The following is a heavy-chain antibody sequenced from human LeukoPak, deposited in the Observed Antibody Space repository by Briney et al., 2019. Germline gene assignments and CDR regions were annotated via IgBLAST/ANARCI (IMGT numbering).Heavy chain of an antibody. CDR1: GFSLSTSGMC. CDR3: ARNLDQYSLDY. V-gene: IGHV2-70*11. D-gene: IGHD1/OR15-1a*01. J-gene: IGHJ4*02. Sequence: SGPALVKPTQTLTLTCTFSGFSLSTSGMCVSWIRQPPGKALEWLARIDWDDDKYYSTSLKTSLTISKDTSKNQVVLTMTNMDPVDTATYYCARNLDQYSLDYWGQGTLVTVSS. CDR2: IDWDDDK.